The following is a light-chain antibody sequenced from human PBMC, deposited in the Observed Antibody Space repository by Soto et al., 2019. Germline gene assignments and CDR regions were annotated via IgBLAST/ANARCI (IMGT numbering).Light chain of an antibody. V-gene: IGKV3-15*01. J-gene: IGKJ1*01. CDR1: QSVSNN. CDR3: QQYNNWPWT. CDR2: GAS. Sequence: EIVLTQSPATLSVSPGERAALSCRASQSVSNNLAWYQQKPGQPPRLLISGASTRATGIPARFSGSGSGTEFTLTISSLQSEDFAVYYCQQYNNWPWTFGQGTKVDI.